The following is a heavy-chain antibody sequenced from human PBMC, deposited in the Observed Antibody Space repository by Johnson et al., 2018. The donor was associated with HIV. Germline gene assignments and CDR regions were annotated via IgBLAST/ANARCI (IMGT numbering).Heavy chain of an antibody. CDR3: TTDHCSGDSCCRGGSCYNAFDI. CDR1: GFTFTTSA. V-gene: IGHV3-23*04. CDR2: ISDSGDNT. J-gene: IGHJ3*02. Sequence: VQLVESGGGLVQPGGSLRLSCAASGFTFTTSAMSWVRQAPGKGLEWVSAISDSGDNTYYADSVRGRFTISRDNSKNTLYLQMNSLRAEDSAVYYCTTDHCSGDSCCRGGSCYNAFDIWGQGTMVTVSS. D-gene: IGHD2-15*01.